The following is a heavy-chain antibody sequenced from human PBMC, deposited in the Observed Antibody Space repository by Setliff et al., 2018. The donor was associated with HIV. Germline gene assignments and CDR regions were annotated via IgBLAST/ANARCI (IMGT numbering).Heavy chain of an antibody. J-gene: IGHJ6*03. CDR2: ISSSGSYW. Sequence: GGSLRLSCAASGFTFNKAWMNWVRQAPGGGLEWVSSISSSGSYWKYADSVKGRFTISRDNAKNSLYLQMSSLRAEDTAVYYCAREIRAGNYPPYNYYFYMDVWGKGTTVTVSS. CDR1: GFTFNKAW. V-gene: IGHV3-21*01. D-gene: IGHD4-4*01. CDR3: AREIRAGNYPPYNYYFYMDV.